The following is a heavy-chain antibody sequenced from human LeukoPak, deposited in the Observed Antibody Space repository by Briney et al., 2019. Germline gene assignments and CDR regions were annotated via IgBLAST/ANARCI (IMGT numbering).Heavy chain of an antibody. CDR2: INHSGST. CDR3: ARVRPPQATTYYYDSSGYYRSRVWFDP. D-gene: IGHD3-22*01. CDR1: GGSFSGYY. V-gene: IGHV4-34*01. Sequence: SETLSLTCAVYGGSFSGYYSSWIRQPPGKGLEWIGEINHSGSTNYNPSLKSRVTISVDTSKNQFSLKLSSVTAADTAVYYCARVRPPQATTYYYDSSGYYRSRVWFDPLGQGTLVTVSS. J-gene: IGHJ5*02.